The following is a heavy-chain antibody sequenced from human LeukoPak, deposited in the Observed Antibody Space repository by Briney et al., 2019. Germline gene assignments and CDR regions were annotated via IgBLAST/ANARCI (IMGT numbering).Heavy chain of an antibody. CDR1: GGTFSSYA. CDR3: ARNRGSGIHYGDYYYYYYMDV. Sequence: ASVKVSCKTSGGTFSSYAISWVRQAPGQGLEWMGGIIPIFGTANYAQKFQGRVTITADKSTSTAYMELSSLRSEDTAVYYCARNRGSGIHYGDYYYYYYMDVWGKGTTVTVSS. CDR2: IIPIFGTA. D-gene: IGHD3-10*01. J-gene: IGHJ6*03. V-gene: IGHV1-69*06.